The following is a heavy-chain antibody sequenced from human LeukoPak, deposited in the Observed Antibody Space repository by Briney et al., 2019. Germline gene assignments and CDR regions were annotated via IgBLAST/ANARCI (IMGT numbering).Heavy chain of an antibody. CDR1: GGSFSGYY. J-gene: IGHJ3*02. V-gene: IGHV4-34*01. CDR3: ARGKRSCPRTYYYDSRNPDSAFDI. D-gene: IGHD3-22*01. Sequence: SETLSLTCAVYGGSFSGYYWSWIRQPPGKGLEWIGEINHSGSTNYNPSLKSRVTISVDTSKNQFSLKLSSVTAADTAVYYCARGKRSCPRTYYYDSRNPDSAFDIWGQGTMVTVSS. CDR2: INHSGST.